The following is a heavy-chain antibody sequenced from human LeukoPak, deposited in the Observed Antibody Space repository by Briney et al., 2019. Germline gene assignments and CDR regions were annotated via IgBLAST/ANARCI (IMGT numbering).Heavy chain of an antibody. CDR2: IYYSGST. CDR3: AREPDNTYYYDSSGSTAPYYFDY. J-gene: IGHJ4*02. CDR1: GGSISSSSYY. V-gene: IGHV4-39*07. Sequence: SETLSLTCTVSGGSISSSSYYWGWIRQPPGKGLEWIGSIYYSGSTYYNPSLKSRVTISVDTSKNQFSLKLSSVTAADTAVYYCAREPDNTYYYDSSGSTAPYYFDYWGQGTPVTVSS. D-gene: IGHD3-22*01.